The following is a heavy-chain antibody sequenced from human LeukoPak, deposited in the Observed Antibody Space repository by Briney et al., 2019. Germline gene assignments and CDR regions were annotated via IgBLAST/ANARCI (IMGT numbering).Heavy chain of an antibody. V-gene: IGHV3-7*03. Sequence: GGSLRLSCEASGFTFNNYWMSWFRQAPGKGLEWVANIKQDGSEKYYVDSVKGRFTISRDNAKNTVYLQMNRLRSDDTAVYYCARVRYRLAETYIDYWGQGTLVTVSS. CDR2: IKQDGSEK. CDR1: GFTFNNYW. D-gene: IGHD3-16*01. J-gene: IGHJ4*02. CDR3: ARVRYRLAETYIDY.